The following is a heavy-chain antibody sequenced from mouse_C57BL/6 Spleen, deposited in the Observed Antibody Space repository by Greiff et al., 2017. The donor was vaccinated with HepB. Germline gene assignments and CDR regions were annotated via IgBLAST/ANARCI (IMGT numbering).Heavy chain of an antibody. D-gene: IGHD2-1*01. CDR1: GYTFTSYW. CDR3: AREKYGNYPFAY. V-gene: IGHV1-7*01. CDR2: INPSSGYT. J-gene: IGHJ3*01. Sequence: QVQLQQSGAELAKPGASVKLSCKASGYTFTSYWMHWVKQRPGQGLEWIGYINPSSGYTKYNQKFKDKATLTADKSSSTADMQLSSLKYEDSAVYYGAREKYGNYPFAYWGQGTLVTVSA.